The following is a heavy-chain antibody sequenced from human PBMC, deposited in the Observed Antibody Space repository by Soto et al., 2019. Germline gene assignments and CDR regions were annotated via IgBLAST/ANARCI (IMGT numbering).Heavy chain of an antibody. V-gene: IGHV4-34*01. CDR1: GGSFSGYY. CDR3: ARGFYCYIWGNYRSPWYFDY. Sequence: SETLSLTCAVYGGSFSGYYWSWIRQPPGKGLEWIGEINHSGSTNYNPSLKSRVTISVDTSKNQFSLKLSSVTAADTAVYYCARGFYCYIWGNYRSPWYFDYWGQGTLVTVSS. D-gene: IGHD3-16*02. CDR2: INHSGST. J-gene: IGHJ4*02.